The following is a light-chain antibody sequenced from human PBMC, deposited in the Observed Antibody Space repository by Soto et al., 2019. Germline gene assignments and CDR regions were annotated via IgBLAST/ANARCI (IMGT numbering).Light chain of an antibody. Sequence: DFLMSQSPVSLPVTPGEPGSISRRSCACFRHSNGYNYWDWYLQKPGQSPQLLIYLGSNRAPGVPDRFSGSGSGTDFTLKISRVEAEDVGVYYCMQPLQTPLTFGGGTKVDIK. CDR1: ACFRHSNGYNY. V-gene: IGKV2-28*01. CDR3: MQPLQTPLT. CDR2: LGS. J-gene: IGKJ4*01.